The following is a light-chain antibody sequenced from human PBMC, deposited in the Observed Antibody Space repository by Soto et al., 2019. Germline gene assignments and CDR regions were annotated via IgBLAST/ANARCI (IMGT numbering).Light chain of an antibody. CDR1: HRISSN. CDR2: SAS. CDR3: HQYNHWLTWT. V-gene: IGKV3-15*01. Sequence: IVLTQSPSTKSQYPVPSPTLSCRASHRISSNLAWYQQKPGQAPRLLIFSASTRATGIPARFIGSGSWTEFTLTISSLQSEDFAVYYCHQYNHWLTWTVGQGNKVDIK. J-gene: IGKJ1*01.